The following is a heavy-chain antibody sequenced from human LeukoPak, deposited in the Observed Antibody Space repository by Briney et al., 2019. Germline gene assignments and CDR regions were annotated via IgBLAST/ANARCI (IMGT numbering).Heavy chain of an antibody. CDR1: GFTFSSYD. J-gene: IGHJ4*02. CDR3: ARDFDYAFDY. Sequence: GGSLRLSCAASGFTFSSYDMHWVRQATGKGLEWVSAIGSAGDTYYPGSVKGRFTVSRDSAKNSLYLQMNSLRAEDTAVYYCARDFDYAFDYWGQGTLVTVSS. CDR2: IGSAGDT. V-gene: IGHV3-13*01. D-gene: IGHD4-17*01.